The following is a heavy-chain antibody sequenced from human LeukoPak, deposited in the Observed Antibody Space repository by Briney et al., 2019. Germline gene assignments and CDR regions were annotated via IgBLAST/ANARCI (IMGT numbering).Heavy chain of an antibody. CDR2: IIPIFGTA. J-gene: IGHJ6*02. CDR3: ARVALGRRWLQTSYYYGMDV. D-gene: IGHD5-24*01. V-gene: IGHV1-69*13. Sequence: SVKVSCKASGGTFSSYAISWVRQAPGQGLEWMGGIIPIFGTANYAQKFQGRVTITADESTSTAYMELSSLRSEDTAVYYCARVALGRRWLQTSYYYGMDVWGQGTTVTVSS. CDR1: GGTFSSYA.